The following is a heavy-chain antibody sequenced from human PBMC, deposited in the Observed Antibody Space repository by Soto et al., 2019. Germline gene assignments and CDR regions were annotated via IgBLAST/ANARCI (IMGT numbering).Heavy chain of an antibody. CDR1: GFTFSSCT. D-gene: IGHD2-15*01. V-gene: IGHV3-21*06. Sequence: EVHLVESGGGLVKPGGSLRLSCAVSGFTFSSCTMNWVRQAPGKGLEWVSSISPSSGHIYYADSVKGRFTISRDNAKNSLFLQMNSLRGEDTAVYYCSGCSGGACHQSYGMDVWGQGTTVTVSS. CDR3: SGCSGGACHQSYGMDV. CDR2: ISPSSGHI. J-gene: IGHJ6*02.